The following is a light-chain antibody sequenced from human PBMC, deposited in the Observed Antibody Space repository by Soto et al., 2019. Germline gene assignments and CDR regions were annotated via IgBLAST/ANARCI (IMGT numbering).Light chain of an antibody. CDR2: STS. CDR3: QQYGSSPRT. J-gene: IGKJ1*01. CDR1: QAVTSPF. V-gene: IGKV3-20*01. Sequence: PGERATLSCRASQAVTSPFLAWYQQKPGQAPRLVIYSTSGRATGIPDRFSGSGSGTDFTLTISSLEPEDSAVYYCQQYGSSPRTFGQGTKV.